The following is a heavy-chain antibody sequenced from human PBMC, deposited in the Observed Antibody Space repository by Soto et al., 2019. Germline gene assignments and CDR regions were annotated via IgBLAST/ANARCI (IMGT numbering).Heavy chain of an antibody. J-gene: IGHJ3*02. D-gene: IGHD3-10*01. Sequence: PSETLSLTCAVYGGSFSGYYWSWIRQPPGKGLEWIGEINHSGSTNYNPSLKSRVTISVDTSKNQFSLKLSSVTAADTAVYYCEINLWFGEFPDAFDIWGQGTMVNVSS. CDR1: GGSFSGYY. CDR3: EINLWFGEFPDAFDI. CDR2: INHSGST. V-gene: IGHV4-34*01.